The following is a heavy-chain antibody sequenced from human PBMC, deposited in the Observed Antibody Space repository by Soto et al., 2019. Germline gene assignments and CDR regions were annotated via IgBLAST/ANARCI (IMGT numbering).Heavy chain of an antibody. D-gene: IGHD2-21*02. J-gene: IGHJ6*02. CDR2: IYYSGST. V-gene: IGHV4-59*01. CDR1: GGSISSYY. Sequence: SETLSLTCTVSGGSISSYYWSWIRQPPGKGLEWIGYIYYSGSTNYNPSLKSRVTISVDTSKNQFSLKLSSLTAADTAVYYCARVEAYCGGDCWASYSGMEVWGQGTTVTVSS. CDR3: ARVEAYCGGDCWASYSGMEV.